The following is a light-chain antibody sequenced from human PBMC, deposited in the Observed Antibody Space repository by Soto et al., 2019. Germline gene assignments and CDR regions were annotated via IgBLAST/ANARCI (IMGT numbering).Light chain of an antibody. CDR3: QQTYSSPYT. Sequence: SQTTXXNLNWYQLKPGKAPRLLIYLTSTLQSGVPSRFSGSASGTDFTLTISSLQPEDFATYYCQQTYSSPYTFGQGTRLEFK. V-gene: IGKV1-39*01. CDR1: QTTXXN. J-gene: IGKJ2*01. CDR2: LTS.